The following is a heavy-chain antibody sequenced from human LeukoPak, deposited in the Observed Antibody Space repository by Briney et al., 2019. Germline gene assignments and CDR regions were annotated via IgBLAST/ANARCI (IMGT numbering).Heavy chain of an antibody. CDR3: AKYPRSSWGPLRFDP. CDR2: ISGSGGST. V-gene: IGHV3-23*01. CDR1: GFTVSTYA. J-gene: IGHJ5*02. D-gene: IGHD6-13*01. Sequence: GGSLRLSCAASGFTVSTYAMSWVRQAPGKGLEWVSAISGSGGSTYYADSVKGRFTISRDNSKNTLYLQMNSLRAEDTAVYYCAKYPRSSWGPLRFDPWGQGTLVTVSS.